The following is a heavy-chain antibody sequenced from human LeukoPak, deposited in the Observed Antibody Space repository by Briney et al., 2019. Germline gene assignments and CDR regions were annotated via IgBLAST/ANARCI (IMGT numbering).Heavy chain of an antibody. V-gene: IGHV3-30*03. CDR2: ISYDGSNK. Sequence: GGSLRLSCAASGFTFSSYGMHWVRQAPGKGLEWVAVISYDGSNKYYADSVKGRFTISRDNSKNTLYLQMNSLRAEDTAVYYCAVIAAAGYWGQGTLVTVSS. CDR3: AVIAAAGY. J-gene: IGHJ4*02. CDR1: GFTFSSYG. D-gene: IGHD6-13*01.